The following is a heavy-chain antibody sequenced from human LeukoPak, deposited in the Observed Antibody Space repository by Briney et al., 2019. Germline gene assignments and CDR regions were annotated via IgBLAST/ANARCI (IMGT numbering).Heavy chain of an antibody. D-gene: IGHD3-22*01. Sequence: GASVKVSCKASGYTFTGYYMHWVRQAPGQGLEWMGWINPNSGGTNYAQKFQGRVTMTRDTSISTAYMELSRLRSDDTAVYYCARDEMEYYDSSGYYPELNWFDPWGQGTLVTVSS. J-gene: IGHJ5*02. CDR1: GYTFTGYY. V-gene: IGHV1-2*02. CDR3: ARDEMEYYDSSGYYPELNWFDP. CDR2: INPNSGGT.